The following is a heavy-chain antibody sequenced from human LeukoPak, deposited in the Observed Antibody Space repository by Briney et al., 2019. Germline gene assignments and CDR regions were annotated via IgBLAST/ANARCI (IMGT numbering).Heavy chain of an antibody. V-gene: IGHV1-2*02. J-gene: IGHJ3*02. CDR2: INPNSGGT. Sequence: ASVKVSCKASGYTFTGYYMHWVRQAPGQGLEWMGWINPNSGGTNYAQKFQGRVTMTRDTSISTAYMEPSRLRSDDTAVYYCARGYCSSTSCYEAFDIWGQGTMVTVSS. CDR3: ARGYCSSTSCYEAFDI. CDR1: GYTFTGYY. D-gene: IGHD2-2*01.